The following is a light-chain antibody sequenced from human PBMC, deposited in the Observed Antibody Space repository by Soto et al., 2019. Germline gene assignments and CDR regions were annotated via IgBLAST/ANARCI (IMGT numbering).Light chain of an antibody. CDR3: QQYGSSPAT. CDR2: GAS. CDR1: QTVSSNF. J-gene: IGKJ1*01. Sequence: IVLTQSPVTLSFAPGDRATLSCSATQTVSSNFLAWYQQTPAQAPRLLIHGASTRATGITDRFSGSVSGTDFTLTVSGLEPEDFAVYYCQQYGSSPATFGQGTKVDIK. V-gene: IGKV3-20*01.